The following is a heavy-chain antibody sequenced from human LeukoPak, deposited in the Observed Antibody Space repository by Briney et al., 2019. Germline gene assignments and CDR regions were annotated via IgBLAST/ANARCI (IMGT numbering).Heavy chain of an antibody. CDR3: ARGGYSGSYYRFS. J-gene: IGHJ4*02. CDR2: TSKDGTDT. Sequence: GGSLRLSCAASESTFIDSWMHWVRQAPGKGPEWLSRTSKDGTDTVYADSAKGRLTASRDNAKNTVYLELTNLGPGDTSLYYCARGGYSGSYYRFSWGRGTLVTVAS. V-gene: IGHV3-74*01. CDR1: ESTFIDSW. D-gene: IGHD6-25*01.